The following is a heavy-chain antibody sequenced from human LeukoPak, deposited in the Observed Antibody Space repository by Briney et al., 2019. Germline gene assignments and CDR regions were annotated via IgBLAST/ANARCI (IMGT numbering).Heavy chain of an antibody. CDR2: MNPNSGNT. V-gene: IGHV1-8*01. D-gene: IGHD3-10*01. Sequence: ASVQVSCQASGYTFTSYDINWVQQATAQGLEWMGWMNPNSGNTGYAQKFQGRVTMTRNTSISTAYMELSSLRSEDTAVYYCARSGLWFGLYWGQGTLVTVSS. CDR1: GYTFTSYD. CDR3: ARSGLWFGLY. J-gene: IGHJ4*02.